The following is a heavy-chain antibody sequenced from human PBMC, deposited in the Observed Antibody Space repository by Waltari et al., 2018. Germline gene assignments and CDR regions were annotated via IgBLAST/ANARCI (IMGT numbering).Heavy chain of an antibody. J-gene: IGHJ3*02. CDR1: GYTFTGYY. CDR2: INPNSGGT. D-gene: IGHD2-21*01. Sequence: QVQLVQSGAEVKKPGASVKVSCKASGYTFTGYYMHWVRQATGQGLEWMGRINPNSGGTNYAQKFQGRVTMTRDTSISTAYMELSRLRSDDTAVYYCARLPCGGDCYSVKLVAFDIWGQGTMVTVSS. V-gene: IGHV1-2*06. CDR3: ARLPCGGDCYSVKLVAFDI.